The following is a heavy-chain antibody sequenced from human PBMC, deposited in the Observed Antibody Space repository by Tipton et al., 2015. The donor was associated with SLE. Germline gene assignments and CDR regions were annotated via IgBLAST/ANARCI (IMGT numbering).Heavy chain of an antibody. CDR2: ISTTSAYK. Sequence: SLRLSCAGSGFTFNTYNMNWVRQAPGKGLEWVSSISTTSAYKYYADSVKGRFTISRDNAKNSLYLQMNSLRAEDTAVYYCARGGSGSYYHKVLWFFDLWGHGTLVTVSS. V-gene: IGHV3-21*06. J-gene: IGHJ2*01. CDR3: ARGGSGSYYHKVLWFFDL. CDR1: GFTFNTYN. D-gene: IGHD1-26*01.